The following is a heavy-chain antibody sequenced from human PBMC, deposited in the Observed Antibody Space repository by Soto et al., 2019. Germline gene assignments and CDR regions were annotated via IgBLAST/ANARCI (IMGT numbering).Heavy chain of an antibody. J-gene: IGHJ4*02. Sequence: QVQLVESGGGVVQPGRSLRLSCAASGFTFSSYGMHWVRQAPGKGLEWVAVISYDGSNKYYADSVKGRFTSSRDNSKNTLYLQMNRLRAEDTAVYYCARAGGLLLDYWGQGTLVTVSS. CDR2: ISYDGSNK. V-gene: IGHV3-30*03. CDR1: GFTFSSYG. D-gene: IGHD2-15*01. CDR3: ARAGGLLLDY.